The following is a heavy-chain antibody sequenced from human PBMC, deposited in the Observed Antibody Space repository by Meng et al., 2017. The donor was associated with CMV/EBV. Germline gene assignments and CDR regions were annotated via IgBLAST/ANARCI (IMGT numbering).Heavy chain of an antibody. Sequence: SVKVSCKASGGTFSSHAINWVRQAPGQGLEWMGGIIPILGIANYAPNFQGRVTITADKSTSTADVELRSLKSEDTAVYYCARKSERTGYFDPWGQGTLVTVSS. D-gene: IGHD3/OR15-3a*01. J-gene: IGHJ5*02. CDR1: GGTFSSHA. CDR3: ARKSERTGYFDP. CDR2: IIPILGIA. V-gene: IGHV1-69*10.